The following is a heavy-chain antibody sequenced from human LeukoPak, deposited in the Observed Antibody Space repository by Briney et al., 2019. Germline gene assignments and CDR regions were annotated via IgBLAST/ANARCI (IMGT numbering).Heavy chain of an antibody. Sequence: ASVKVSCKVSGYTLTELSMHWVRQAPGQGLEWMGRINPNSGGTDYAQKFQGRVTMTRDTSINTAYMELSRLRSDDTAVYYCARDRAMDYWGQGTLVTVSS. V-gene: IGHV1-2*06. CDR2: INPNSGGT. CDR3: ARDRAMDY. J-gene: IGHJ4*02. CDR1: GYTLTELS.